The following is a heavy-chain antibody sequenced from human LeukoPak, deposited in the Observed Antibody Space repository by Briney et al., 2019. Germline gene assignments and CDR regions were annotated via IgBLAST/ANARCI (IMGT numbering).Heavy chain of an antibody. CDR3: ARHNQADRYSSSWYYYMDV. Sequence: GESLKISCKGSGYSFSSYWIAWVRQMPGKGLEWMGIIHPGNSETTYNPSFRGHVTMSADKSVTTAYLQWSSLEASDTAMYYCARHNQADRYSSSWYYYMDVWGKGTTVTVSS. CDR1: GYSFSSYW. J-gene: IGHJ6*03. V-gene: IGHV5-51*01. CDR2: IHPGNSET. D-gene: IGHD6-6*01.